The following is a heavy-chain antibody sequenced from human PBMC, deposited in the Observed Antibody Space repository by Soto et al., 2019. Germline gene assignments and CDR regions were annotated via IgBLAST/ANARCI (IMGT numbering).Heavy chain of an antibody. D-gene: IGHD1-26*01. J-gene: IGHJ4*02. CDR3: ARGSGRYLAY. CDR1: GFTFSDYY. V-gene: IGHV3-11*05. CDR2: ISSSTSYT. Sequence: GGSLRLSCAASGFTFSDYYMTWIRQAPGKGLEWVSYISSSTSYTKLADSVKGRFTISRDNAKNSLYLQMNSLRAEDTGGYFCARGSGRYLAYSGQATLVTVSS.